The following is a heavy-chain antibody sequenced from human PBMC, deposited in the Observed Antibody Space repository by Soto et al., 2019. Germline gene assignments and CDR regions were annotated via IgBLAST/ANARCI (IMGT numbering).Heavy chain of an antibody. CDR3: AKDGVYGDYGGDWYFDL. D-gene: IGHD4-17*01. CDR2: ISYDGSNK. V-gene: IGHV3-30*18. CDR1: GFTFSSYG. Sequence: QVQLVESGGGVVQPGRSLRLSCAAAGFTFSSYGMHWVRQAPGKGLEWVAAISYDGSNKYYADSVKRRFTISRDNSKNTLYLQMNSLRAEDTAVYYCAKDGVYGDYGGDWYFDLWGRGTLVTVSS. J-gene: IGHJ2*01.